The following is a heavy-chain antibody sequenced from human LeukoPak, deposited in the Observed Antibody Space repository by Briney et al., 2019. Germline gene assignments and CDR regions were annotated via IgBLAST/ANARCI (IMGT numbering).Heavy chain of an antibody. CDR1: GFTVSSNY. CDR3: VHGWASYGSGSSEFFDY. D-gene: IGHD3-10*01. J-gene: IGHJ4*02. CDR2: LYHDGGT. Sequence: GGSLRLSCAASGFTVSSNYMSWVRQAPGKGLEYVSVLYHDGGTYSADSVKGRFTISRDNSKNTLYLQMYSLRVEDTAVYYCVHGWASYGSGSSEFFDYWGQGSLVTVSS. V-gene: IGHV3-53*01.